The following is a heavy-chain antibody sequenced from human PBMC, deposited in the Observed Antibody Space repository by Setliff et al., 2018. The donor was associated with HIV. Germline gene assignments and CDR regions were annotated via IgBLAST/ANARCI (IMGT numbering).Heavy chain of an antibody. Sequence: PGGSLRLSCAASGFTFDDYAMHWVRQAPGKGLEWVSLISWDGGSTYYADSVKGRFTISRDNSKNSLYLQMNSLRAEDTAIYYCAKSGGRWSHFDSWGQGTLVTVSS. CDR2: ISWDGGST. CDR1: GFTFDDYA. CDR3: AKSGGRWSHFDS. D-gene: IGHD1-26*01. V-gene: IGHV3-43D*03. J-gene: IGHJ4*02.